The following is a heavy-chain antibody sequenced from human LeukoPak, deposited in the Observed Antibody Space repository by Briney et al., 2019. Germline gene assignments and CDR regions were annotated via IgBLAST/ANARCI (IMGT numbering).Heavy chain of an antibody. CDR1: GGSISSYY. CDR3: AREGQLDTFDY. D-gene: IGHD6-13*01. V-gene: IGHV4-34*01. Sequence: SETLSLTCTVSGGSISSYYWSWIRQPPGKGLEWIGEINHSGSTNYNPSLKSRVAISVDTSKNQFSLKLSSVTAADTAVYYCAREGQLDTFDYWGQGTPVTVSS. J-gene: IGHJ4*02. CDR2: INHSGST.